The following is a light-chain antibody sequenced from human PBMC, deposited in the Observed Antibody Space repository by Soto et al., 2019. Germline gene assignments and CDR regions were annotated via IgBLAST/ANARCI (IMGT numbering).Light chain of an antibody. Sequence: QSVLTQPPSASGTPGQRVTIPCSGGSSNIGTNFVSWYQLLPGKSPKLLIFRNNQRPSGVPDRFSGSRSGTSAPLAISGLRSEDEADYFCAAWDDNLSALVFGGGTELTVL. V-gene: IGLV1-47*01. CDR3: AAWDDNLSALV. CDR1: SSNIGTNF. CDR2: RNN. J-gene: IGLJ2*01.